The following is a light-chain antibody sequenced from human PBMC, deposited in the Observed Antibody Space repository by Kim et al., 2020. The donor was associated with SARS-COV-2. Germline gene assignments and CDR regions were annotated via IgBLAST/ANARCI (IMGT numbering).Light chain of an antibody. J-gene: IGKJ2*01. V-gene: IGKV3-20*01. Sequence: SPGERATLSGRASQSVAPNHLAWFQQKPGQAPRLLIYGTSSRATGIPDRFSASESGTDFTLTISRLEPEDFAVYFCQQYDRPPYTFGQGTKLEI. CDR1: QSVAPNH. CDR2: GTS. CDR3: QQYDRPPYT.